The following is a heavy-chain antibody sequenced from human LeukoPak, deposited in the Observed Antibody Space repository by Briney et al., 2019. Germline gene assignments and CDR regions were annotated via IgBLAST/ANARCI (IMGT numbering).Heavy chain of an antibody. CDR2: IYYSGST. CDR3: ARTHPRFLEWLFTPNWFDP. D-gene: IGHD3-3*01. V-gene: IGHV4-59*08. CDR1: GGSISSYY. Sequence: PSETLSLTCTVSGGSISSYYWSWIRQPPGKGLEWIGYIYYSGSTYYNPSLKSRVTISVDTSKNQFSLKLSSVTAADTAVYYCARTHPRFLEWLFTPNWFDPWGQGTLVTVSS. J-gene: IGHJ5*02.